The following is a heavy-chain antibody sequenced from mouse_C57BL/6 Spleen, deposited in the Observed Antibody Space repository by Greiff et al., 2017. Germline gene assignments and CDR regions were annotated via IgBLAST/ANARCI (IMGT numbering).Heavy chain of an antibody. CDR2: IAPSDSYT. CDR1: GYTFTSYW. D-gene: IGHD1-1*01. Sequence: VQLQQPGAELVRPGTSVKFSCKASGYTFTSYWMHWVKQRPGQGLEWIGVIAPSDSYTNYNQKFKGKATVTVDTSSSTAYMQLSSLTSEDSAVYYWARGHYYGSSSYDFDYWGQGTTLTV. CDR3: ARGHYYGSSSYDFDY. V-gene: IGHV1-59*01. J-gene: IGHJ2*01.